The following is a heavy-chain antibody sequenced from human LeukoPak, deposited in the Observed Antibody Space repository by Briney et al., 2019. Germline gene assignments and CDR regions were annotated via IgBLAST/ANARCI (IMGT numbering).Heavy chain of an antibody. D-gene: IGHD4/OR15-4a*01. Sequence: ASVKVSCKASGGTFSSYAISWVRQAPGQGLEWMGITNPSGGSTTYAQKFQGRVTMTRDTSTSTVYMELNNLRSEDTAVYYCARDRAPLTTTAVGFDPWGQGTLVTVSS. CDR3: ARDRAPLTTTAVGFDP. CDR2: TNPSGGST. V-gene: IGHV1-46*01. J-gene: IGHJ5*02. CDR1: GGTFSSYA.